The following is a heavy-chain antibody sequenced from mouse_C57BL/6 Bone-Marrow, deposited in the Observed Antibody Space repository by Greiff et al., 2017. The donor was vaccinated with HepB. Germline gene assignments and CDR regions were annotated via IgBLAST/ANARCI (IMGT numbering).Heavy chain of an antibody. CDR1: GYTFTSYW. V-gene: IGHV1-50*01. CDR3: ACSLITTVVALDY. J-gene: IGHJ2*01. Sequence: VQLQQPGAELVKPGASVKLSCKASGYTFTSYWMQWVKQRPGQGLEWIGEIDPSDSYTNYNQKFKGKATLTVDTSSSTAYMQLSSLTSEDSAVYYCACSLITTVVALDYWGQGTTLTVSS. CDR2: IDPSDSYT. D-gene: IGHD1-1*01.